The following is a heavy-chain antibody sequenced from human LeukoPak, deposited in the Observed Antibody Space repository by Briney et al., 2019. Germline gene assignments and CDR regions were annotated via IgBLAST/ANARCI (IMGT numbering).Heavy chain of an antibody. V-gene: IGHV4-61*01. D-gene: IGHD3-10*01. J-gene: IGHJ6*02. CDR3: ARAHLWFGELSFPYYYYGMDV. CDR2: IYYSGST. Sequence: SQTLSLTCTVSGGSVSSGSYYWSWIRQPPGKGLEWIGYIYYSGSTNYNPSLKSRVTISVDTSKNQSSLKLSSVTAADTAVYYCARAHLWFGELSFPYYYYGMDVWGQGTTVTVSS. CDR1: GGSVSSGSYY.